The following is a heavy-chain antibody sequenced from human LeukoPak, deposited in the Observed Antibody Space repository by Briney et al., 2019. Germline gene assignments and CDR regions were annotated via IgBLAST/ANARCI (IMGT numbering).Heavy chain of an antibody. CDR1: GFTFSSYW. D-gene: IGHD6-19*01. Sequence: GGSLRLSCAASGFTFSSYWMHWVRQAPGKGLVWVSRINSDGSSTSYADSVKGRFTISRDNSKNTLYLQMNSLRAEDTAVYYCARDRRKSDSSGWYSWFDPWGQGTLVTVSS. J-gene: IGHJ5*02. CDR3: ARDRRKSDSSGWYSWFDP. V-gene: IGHV3-74*01. CDR2: INSDGSST.